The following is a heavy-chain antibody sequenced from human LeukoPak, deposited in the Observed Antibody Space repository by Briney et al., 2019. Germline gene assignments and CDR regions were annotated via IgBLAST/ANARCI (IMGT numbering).Heavy chain of an antibody. V-gene: IGHV1-46*01. CDR2: INPSGGST. CDR1: GYTFTSYY. D-gene: IGHD3-22*01. Sequence: ASVKVSCKASGYTFTSYYMHWVRQAPGQGLEWMGIINPSGGSTSYAQKFQGRVTMTRDTSTGTVYMELSSPRCEDTAVYYCARAPYDSSGYTSFQDWGQGTLVTVSS. J-gene: IGHJ1*01. CDR3: ARAPYDSSGYTSFQD.